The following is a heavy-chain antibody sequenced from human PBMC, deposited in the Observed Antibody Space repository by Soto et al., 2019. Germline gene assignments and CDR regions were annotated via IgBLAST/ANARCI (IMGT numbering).Heavy chain of an antibody. CDR1: GFTFSHAW. J-gene: IGHJ4*02. CDR3: TTEGAGYCSGGSCYAIDY. Sequence: EVQLVESGGGLVKPEGSLRLSCAASGFTFSHAWMSWVRQAQVKGLEWACRIKSNTEGGTTAYAAPVKGRFTISSDDSKNTLYLQMNGVKSDDTAMYYCTTEGAGYCSGGSCYAIDYWGQGNLVTVSS. D-gene: IGHD2-15*01. V-gene: IGHV3-15*01. CDR2: IKSNTEGGTT.